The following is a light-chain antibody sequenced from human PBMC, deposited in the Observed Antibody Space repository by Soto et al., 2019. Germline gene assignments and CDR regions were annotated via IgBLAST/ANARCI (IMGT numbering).Light chain of an antibody. J-gene: IGLJ2*01. CDR3: ASWDDSLNAVV. CDR2: DNN. Sequence: QFVLTQPPSASGTPGQRVTISCSGSNSNIGSNTVNWYQQLPGTAPKLLIYDNNQRPSGVPGRFSDSKSGTSASLAISGLQSEDEADYYCASWDDSLNAVVFGGGTKVTVL. V-gene: IGLV1-44*01. CDR1: NSNIGSNT.